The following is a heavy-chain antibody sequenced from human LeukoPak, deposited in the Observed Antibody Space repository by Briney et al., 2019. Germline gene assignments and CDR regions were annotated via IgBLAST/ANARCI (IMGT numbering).Heavy chain of an antibody. CDR2: INHSGST. Sequence: SETLSLTCAVYGGSFSGYYWSWIRQPPGKGLEWIGEINHSGSTNYNPSLKSRVTISVDTSKNQFSLKLSSVTAADTAVYYCARGDYIWGSYRPDYFDYWGQGTLVTVSS. CDR3: ARGDYIWGSYRPDYFDY. CDR1: GGSFSGYY. J-gene: IGHJ4*02. D-gene: IGHD3-16*02. V-gene: IGHV4-34*01.